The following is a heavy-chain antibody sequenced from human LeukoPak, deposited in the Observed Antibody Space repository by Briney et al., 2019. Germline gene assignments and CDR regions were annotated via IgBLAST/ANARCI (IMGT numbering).Heavy chain of an antibody. CDR3: ARGVYSSSCLDY. V-gene: IGHV1-46*01. J-gene: IGHJ4*02. Sequence: GGSLRLSCAASGFTFSSHAMHWVRQAPGQGLEWMGIINPSGGSTGYAQKFQGRVTMTRDTSTSTVYMELSSLRSEDTAVYYCARGVYSSSCLDYWGQGTLVTVSS. CDR2: INPSGGST. CDR1: GFTFSSHA. D-gene: IGHD6-13*01.